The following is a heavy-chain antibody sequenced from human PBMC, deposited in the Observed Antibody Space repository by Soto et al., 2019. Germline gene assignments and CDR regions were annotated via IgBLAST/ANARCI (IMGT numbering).Heavy chain of an antibody. D-gene: IGHD1-20*01. CDR2: ISGIGGST. CDR3: AKSYGDTWKLYYFDY. Sequence: EVQLLESGGGLVQPGGSLRISCAASGFTFSKYSMSWVRQAPGKGLEWVSGISGIGGSTYYADSVKGRFTISRDNSKNTLYLQMNSLRAEDTAVYSCAKSYGDTWKLYYFDYWGQGTLVNVSS. J-gene: IGHJ4*02. V-gene: IGHV3-23*01. CDR1: GFTFSKYS.